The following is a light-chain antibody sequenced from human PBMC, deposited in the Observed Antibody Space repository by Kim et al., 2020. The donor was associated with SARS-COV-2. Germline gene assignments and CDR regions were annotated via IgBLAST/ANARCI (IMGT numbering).Light chain of an antibody. V-gene: IGKV3-15*01. CDR2: GAS. CDR3: QQYNDWYT. Sequence: EIVMTQSPATLSVSPGDRATLSCRASQSVSSNLAWYQQKPGQAPRLLIYGASTRATDIPARFSGSGSGTEFTLTISSLQSEDFAVYYCQQYNDWYTFGQGTKLEI. J-gene: IGKJ2*01. CDR1: QSVSSN.